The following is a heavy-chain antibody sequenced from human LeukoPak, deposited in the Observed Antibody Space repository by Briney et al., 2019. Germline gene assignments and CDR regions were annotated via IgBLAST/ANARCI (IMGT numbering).Heavy chain of an antibody. V-gene: IGHV4-34*01. D-gene: IGHD4-17*01. CDR1: GGSFSGYY. Sequence: SETLSLTCAVYGGSFSGYYWSWIRQPPGKGLEWIGEINHSGSTNYNPSFKSRVTISVDTSKNQFSLKLSSVTAADTAVYYCARVRAGLRGNFQHWGQGTLVTVSS. CDR3: ARVRAGLRGNFQH. CDR2: INHSGST. J-gene: IGHJ1*01.